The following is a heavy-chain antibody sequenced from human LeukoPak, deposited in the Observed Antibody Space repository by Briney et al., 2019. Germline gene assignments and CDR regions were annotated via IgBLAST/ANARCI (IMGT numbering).Heavy chain of an antibody. CDR3: ARLAVAGKFDY. V-gene: IGHV1-69*05. Sequence: SVKVSCKASGGTFSSYAISWVRQAPGQGLEWMGRVNPIFGTANYAQKFQGRVTITTDESTSTAYMELSSLRSEDTAVYYCARLAVAGKFDYWGQGTLVTVSS. D-gene: IGHD6-19*01. CDR1: GGTFSSYA. J-gene: IGHJ4*02. CDR2: VNPIFGTA.